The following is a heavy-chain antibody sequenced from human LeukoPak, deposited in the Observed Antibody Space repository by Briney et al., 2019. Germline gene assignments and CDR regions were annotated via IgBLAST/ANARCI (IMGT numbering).Heavy chain of an antibody. J-gene: IGHJ4*02. Sequence: SVKVSCKASGGTFSSYAISWVRQAPGQGLEWMGRIIPIFGTANYAQKFQGRVTITTDESTSTAYMELSSPRSEDTAVYYCARDLTHDYLRRGHFDYWGQGTLVTVSS. CDR2: IIPIFGTA. V-gene: IGHV1-69*05. CDR1: GGTFSSYA. D-gene: IGHD4-11*01. CDR3: ARDLTHDYLRRGHFDY.